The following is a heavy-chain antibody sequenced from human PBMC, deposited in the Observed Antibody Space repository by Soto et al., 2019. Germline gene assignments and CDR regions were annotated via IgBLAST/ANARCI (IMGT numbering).Heavy chain of an antibody. Sequence: APGQGLEWMGWISAHNGNTDYAQKLQGRVIVTRDTSTSTAYMELRSLRSDDTAVYYCARGRYGDHWGQGALVTVSS. D-gene: IGHD1-1*01. V-gene: IGHV1-18*01. CDR2: ISAHNGNT. J-gene: IGHJ4*02. CDR3: ARGRYGDH.